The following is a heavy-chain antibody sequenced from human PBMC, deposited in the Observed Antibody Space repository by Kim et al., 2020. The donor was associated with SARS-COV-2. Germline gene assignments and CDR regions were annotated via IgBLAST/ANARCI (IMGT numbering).Heavy chain of an antibody. CDR2: ISGSGGST. CDR1: GFTFSSYA. J-gene: IGHJ4*02. D-gene: IGHD3-9*01. Sequence: GGSLRLSCAASGFTFSSYAMSWVRQAPGKGLEWVSAISGSGGSTYYADSAKGRFTISRDNSKNTLYLQMNSLRAEDTAVYYCAKRPYDILTGYYEYYFDYWGQGTLVTVSS. V-gene: IGHV3-23*01. CDR3: AKRPYDILTGYYEYYFDY.